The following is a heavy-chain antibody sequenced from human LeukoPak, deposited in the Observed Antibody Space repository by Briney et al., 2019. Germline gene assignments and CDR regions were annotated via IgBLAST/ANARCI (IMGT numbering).Heavy chain of an antibody. D-gene: IGHD3-10*01. J-gene: IGHJ4*02. CDR3: VKFAGSGVY. CDR2: IRSKADSDAT. V-gene: IGHV3-73*01. CDR1: GFTFSDSI. Sequence: GGSLKLSCAASGFTFSDSIMHWVRQASGKGLEWLGRIRSKADSDATTYAASVKGRFTISRDDSKNTAFLQMNSLETEDTAIYYCVKFAGSGVYWGQGSLVTVSS.